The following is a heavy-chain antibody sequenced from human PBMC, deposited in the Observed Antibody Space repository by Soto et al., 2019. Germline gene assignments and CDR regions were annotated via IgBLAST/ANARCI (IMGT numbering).Heavy chain of an antibody. D-gene: IGHD3-22*01. Sequence: GSLRLSFAASGFTFSSYWVSWVRHAPVKGLEWVANIKQDGSEKYYVDSVKGRFTISRDNAKNSLYLQMNSLRVEDTAMYYCAKARPSGGYYYVEALDIWGQGTVVTVSS. CDR1: GFTFSSYW. V-gene: IGHV3-7*03. CDR2: IKQDGSEK. J-gene: IGHJ3*02. CDR3: AKARPSGGYYYVEALDI.